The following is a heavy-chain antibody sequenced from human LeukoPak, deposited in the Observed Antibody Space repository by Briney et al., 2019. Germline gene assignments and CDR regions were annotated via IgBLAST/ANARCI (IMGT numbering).Heavy chain of an antibody. CDR2: IYYTGSA. CDR3: ARHPERYSYFDY. Sequence: SETLALTCTLSDGSIGIHSWSWIRQPPGKGLEWIGSIYYTGSAYYNPSLKSRVTMSVDTSKNQFSLRLSSVTAADTAVYSCARHPERYSYFDYWGQGTLVTVSS. CDR1: DGSIGIHS. J-gene: IGHJ4*02. D-gene: IGHD5-18*01. V-gene: IGHV4-39*01.